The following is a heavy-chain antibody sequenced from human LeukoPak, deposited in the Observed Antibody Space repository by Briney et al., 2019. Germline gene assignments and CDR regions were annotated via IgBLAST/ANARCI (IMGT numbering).Heavy chain of an antibody. V-gene: IGHV1-46*01. J-gene: IGHJ6*03. CDR1: GYTFTSYY. CDR2: INPSGGST. CDR3: ARDRLAAETFRGYYMDV. Sequence: ASVKVSCKASGYTFTSYYMHWVRQAPGQGLEWMGIINPSGGSTSYAQKFQGRVTMTRDMSTSTVYMELSSLRSEDTAVYYCARDRLAAETFRGYYMDVWGKGTTVTVSS. D-gene: IGHD6-13*01.